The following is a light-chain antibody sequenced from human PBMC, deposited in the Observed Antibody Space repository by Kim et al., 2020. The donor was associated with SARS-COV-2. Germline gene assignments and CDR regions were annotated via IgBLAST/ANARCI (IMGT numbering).Light chain of an antibody. V-gene: IGKV1-27*01. CDR1: QGIRNY. J-gene: IGKJ1*01. CDR2: GAT. Sequence: DVQMTQSPSSLSASVGDRVTITCRASQGIRNYLAWYQQRPGKVPKLLIYGATTLQSGVPSRFSGSGSGTDFTLTIRSLQLEDVATYYCQKYNSAPRTFGQVTKVDIK. CDR3: QKYNSAPRT.